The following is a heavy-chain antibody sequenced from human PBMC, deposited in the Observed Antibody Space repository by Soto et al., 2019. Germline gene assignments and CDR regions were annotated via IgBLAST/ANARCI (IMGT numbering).Heavy chain of an antibody. CDR2: IYRSGTT. Sequence: SETLSLTCVVSNFTISSGYYWGWIRQSPGKGLEWIASIYRSGTTSYNPSLKSRVTISVDPSKNQFSLMLTAVTAADTAVYYCARTHSGSYYSVFNYWGRGSLVTVSS. CDR1: NFTISSGYY. V-gene: IGHV4-38-2*01. D-gene: IGHD1-26*01. J-gene: IGHJ4*02. CDR3: ARTHSGSYYSVFNY.